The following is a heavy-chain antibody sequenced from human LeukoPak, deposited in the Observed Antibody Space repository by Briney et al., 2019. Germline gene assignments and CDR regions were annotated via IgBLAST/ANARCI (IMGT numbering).Heavy chain of an antibody. D-gene: IGHD1-26*01. CDR1: GFTFGTFW. J-gene: IGHJ4*02. CDR3: ARDQIYSSGSKPPFDC. Sequence: PGGSLRLSCAASGFTFGTFWMSWVRQAPGKGLEWVANINQDGSEKYYVDSVKGRFTISRDNAKNSLYLQMNSLRAEDTAVYYCARDQIYSSGSKPPFDCWGRGTLVTVSS. V-gene: IGHV3-7*01. CDR2: INQDGSEK.